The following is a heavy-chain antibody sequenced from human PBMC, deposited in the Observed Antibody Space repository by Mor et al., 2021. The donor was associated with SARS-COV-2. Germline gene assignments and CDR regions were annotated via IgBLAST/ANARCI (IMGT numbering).Heavy chain of an antibody. CDR3: TGYGLDY. D-gene: IGHD5-18*01. CDR2: IKTKTDGETT. V-gene: IGHV3-15*01. J-gene: IGHJ4*02. Sequence: APGKGLEWVARIKTKTDGETTDYTTPVKGRFAISRDDSENMLYLQMNSLKTEDTAVYYCTGYGLDYWGQGTLVTVSS.